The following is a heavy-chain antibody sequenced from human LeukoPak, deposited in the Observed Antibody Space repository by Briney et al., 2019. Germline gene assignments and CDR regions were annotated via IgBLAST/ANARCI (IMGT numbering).Heavy chain of an antibody. CDR1: GFTFDDYA. J-gene: IGHJ4*02. CDR3: ARSLPDYFDY. V-gene: IGHV3-43*02. Sequence: WGSLTLSCAASGFTFDDYAMHWVRQAPGKGLEWVSLISGDGGTTYSADSVKGRFTISRDNSKNSLYLQMNSLRTEDTALYYCARSLPDYFDYWSQGTLVTVSS. CDR2: ISGDGGTT.